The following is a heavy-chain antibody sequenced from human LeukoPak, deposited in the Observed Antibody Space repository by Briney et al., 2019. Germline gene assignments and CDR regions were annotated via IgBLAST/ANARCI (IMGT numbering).Heavy chain of an antibody. D-gene: IGHD5-12*01. CDR1: GFTFSNYA. CDR2: MSGVGDYT. V-gene: IGHV3-23*01. J-gene: IGHJ4*02. Sequence: GGSLRLSCAASGFTFSNYAMSWVRQAPGKGLEWISSMSGVGDYTYYADSVKGRFTISRDNSENKLYLQADSLRAEDTAVYYCGKGLNRDYSGIGDYWGQGTLVTVSS. CDR3: GKGLNRDYSGIGDY.